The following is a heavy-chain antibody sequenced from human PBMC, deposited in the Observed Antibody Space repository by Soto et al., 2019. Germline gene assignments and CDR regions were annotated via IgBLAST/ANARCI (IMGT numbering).Heavy chain of an antibody. CDR3: GRGSSWTKVEY. J-gene: IGHJ4*02. CDR2: IIPIFGPA. D-gene: IGHD2-15*01. CDR1: GGTVSNSA. V-gene: IGHV1-69*01. Sequence: QVQLVQSGAEVKKPGSSVKVSCKASGGTVSNSAISWLRQAPGQGLEWMVGIIPIFGPAIYARKFRGRVTITADESTSTAYMELSTVRSEDTAVYYCGRGSSWTKVEYWGQGTQVTVSS.